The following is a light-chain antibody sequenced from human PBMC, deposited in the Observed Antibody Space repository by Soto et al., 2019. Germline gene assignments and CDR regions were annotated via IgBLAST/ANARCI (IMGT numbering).Light chain of an antibody. J-gene: IGKJ1*01. CDR1: QSVLYSSNNKNY. Sequence: DIVMTQSPDSLAVSLGERATINCKSSQSVLYSSNNKNYLAWYQQKPGQPPKLLIYWASTRESGVPDRFSGSGSGTDFTLTISSLQAEDVAVYYCQPYHSTPTWTFGQGTKVEIK. CDR3: QPYHSTPTWT. V-gene: IGKV4-1*01. CDR2: WAS.